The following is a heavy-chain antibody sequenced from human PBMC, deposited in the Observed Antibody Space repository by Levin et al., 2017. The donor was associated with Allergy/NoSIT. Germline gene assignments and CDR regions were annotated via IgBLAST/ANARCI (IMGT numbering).Heavy chain of an antibody. CDR2: ISDDGLKK. V-gene: IGHV3-30*18. J-gene: IGHJ4*02. Sequence: QAGGSLRLSCGVSGFMFSSFGMHWVRQAPGKGLEWVATISDDGLKKYSADSMRGRFIVSRDNSKRTLYLRMDGLRAEDTAVYYCAKDTNYFDTKAPDYWGQGTQVIVSS. CDR1: GFMFSSFG. D-gene: IGHD3-22*01. CDR3: AKDTNYFDTKAPDY.